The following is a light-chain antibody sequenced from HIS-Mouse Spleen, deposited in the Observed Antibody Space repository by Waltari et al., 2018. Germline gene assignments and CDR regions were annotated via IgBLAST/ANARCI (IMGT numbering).Light chain of an antibody. V-gene: IGLV2-8*01. CDR1: SSDVGGSNY. J-gene: IGLJ1*01. CDR2: EVS. Sequence: QSALTQPPSASGSPGQSVTIPCTGTSSDVGGSNYGPWYQQHPGQAPKLMIYEVSKRPSGVPDRFSGSKSGNTASLTVSGLQAEDEADYYCSSYAGSNNYVFGTGTKVTVL. CDR3: SSYAGSNNYV.